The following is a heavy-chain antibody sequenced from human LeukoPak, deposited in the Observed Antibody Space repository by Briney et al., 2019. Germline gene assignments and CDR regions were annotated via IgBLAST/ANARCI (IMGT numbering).Heavy chain of an antibody. CDR2: ITQDGSEK. CDR1: GFSFSTYL. D-gene: IGHD2-8*01. J-gene: IGHJ4*02. Sequence: GGSLRLSCAASGFSFSTYLMSWVRQAPGKGLEGVASITQDGSEKYYVDSVKGRFTMSRDNAKTSLYLQMNSLRAEDTAVYYCARDRWGLLGGDFWGEGTLVTVSS. CDR3: ARDRWGLLGGDF. V-gene: IGHV3-7*04.